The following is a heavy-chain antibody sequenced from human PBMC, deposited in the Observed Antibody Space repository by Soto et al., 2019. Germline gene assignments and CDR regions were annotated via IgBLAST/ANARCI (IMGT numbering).Heavy chain of an antibody. CDR2: ISAYNGNT. V-gene: IGHV1-18*01. CDR3: ARDQMTTVTSNDDDGKDF. D-gene: IGHD4-17*01. Sequence: SGKVCCKASGYTFTSSGISWVRQAPGQGLEWMGWISAYNGNTNYAQKLQGRVTMTTDTSTSTAYMELRSLRSDDTAEYYCARDQMTTVTSNDDDGKDFWGQGTTVT. J-gene: IGHJ6*02. CDR1: GYTFTSSG.